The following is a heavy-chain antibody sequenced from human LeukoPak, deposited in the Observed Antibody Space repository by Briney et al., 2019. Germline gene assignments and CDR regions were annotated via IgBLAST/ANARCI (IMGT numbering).Heavy chain of an antibody. D-gene: IGHD5-18*01. CDR2: ISSGGSTI. V-gene: IGHV3-48*03. J-gene: IGHJ4*02. CDR1: GFTFSSYE. Sequence: QPGGSLRLSCAASGFTFSSYEMNWVRQAPGKGLEWVSYISSGGSTIYYADSVKGRFTISRDNAKNSLYLQMNSLRAEDTAVYYCAKDHRRGYSYGISSGGPYWGQGTLVTVSS. CDR3: AKDHRRGYSYGISSGGPY.